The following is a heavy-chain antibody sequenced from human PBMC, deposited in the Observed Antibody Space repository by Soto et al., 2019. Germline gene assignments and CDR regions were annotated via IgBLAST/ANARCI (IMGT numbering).Heavy chain of an antibody. J-gene: IGHJ4*02. D-gene: IGHD6-6*01. CDR2: ISYDGSN. V-gene: IGHV3-30-3*01. CDR1: GGSVSSGSYY. Sequence: QVQLQESGPGLVKPSETLSLTCTVSGGSVSSGSYYWSWIRQPPGKGLEWVAVISYDGSNKYYAVSVKGRFTISRDNSKNTLYLQMNSLRAEDTAVYYCARDVFPLVPSGALDYWGQGTLVTVSS. CDR3: ARDVFPLVPSGALDY.